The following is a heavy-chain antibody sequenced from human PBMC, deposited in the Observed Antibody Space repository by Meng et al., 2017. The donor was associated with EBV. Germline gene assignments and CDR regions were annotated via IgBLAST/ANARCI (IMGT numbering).Heavy chain of an antibody. J-gene: IGHJ5*02. D-gene: IGHD6-13*01. CDR3: AHRRDEYSSSWYGWFDP. CDR1: GFSLSTSGVG. Sequence: QTTLKEAGPTLVKPTQTLTLTGTFSGFSLSTSGVGVGWIRQPPGKALEWLALIYWDDDKRYSPSLKSRLTITKDTSKNQVVLTMTNMDPVDTATYYCAHRRDEYSSSWYGWFDPWGQGTLVTVSS. V-gene: IGHV2-5*02. CDR2: IYWDDDK.